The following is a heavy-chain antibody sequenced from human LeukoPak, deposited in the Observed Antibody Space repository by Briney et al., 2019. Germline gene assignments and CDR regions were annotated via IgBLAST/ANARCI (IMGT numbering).Heavy chain of an antibody. CDR1: GYTFTGYY. Sequence: GASVKVSCKASGYTFTGYYMHWVRQAPGQGLEWMGWINPNSGGTNYAQKFQGRVTMTRDTSISTAYMELSRLRSDDTAVYYCAREGNILTGYPFDYWGQGTLVTVSS. D-gene: IGHD3-9*01. V-gene: IGHV1-2*02. J-gene: IGHJ4*02. CDR2: INPNSGGT. CDR3: AREGNILTGYPFDY.